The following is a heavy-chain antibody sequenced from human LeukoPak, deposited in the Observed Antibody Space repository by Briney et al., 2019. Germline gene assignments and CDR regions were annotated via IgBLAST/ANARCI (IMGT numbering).Heavy chain of an antibody. CDR3: AARPPIIVAGPFDY. Sequence: GGSLRLSCVASGFTVSSTYMSWVRQAPGKGLEWVSVIYIGGSTYYADSVRGRFTISRDTSRNTLYLQMNSLRAEDTAVYYCAARPPIIVAGPFDYWGQGALVTVSS. D-gene: IGHD5-12*01. V-gene: IGHV3-53*01. J-gene: IGHJ4*02. CDR1: GFTVSSTY. CDR2: IYIGGST.